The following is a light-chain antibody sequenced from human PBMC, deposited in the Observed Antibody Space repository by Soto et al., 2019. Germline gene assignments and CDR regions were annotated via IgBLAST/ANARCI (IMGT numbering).Light chain of an antibody. Sequence: QSVLTQPPSASGTPGQRVTISCAGSTSNIGNNYVYWYQQYPGMAPKLLIYRNDQRPSGVPDRFSGSKSGTSASLAISGLRSEDEAAYFCSSWDDSLSGFVLFGGGTKLTVL. J-gene: IGLJ2*01. CDR2: RND. CDR3: SSWDDSLSGFVL. CDR1: TSNIGNNY. V-gene: IGLV1-47*01.